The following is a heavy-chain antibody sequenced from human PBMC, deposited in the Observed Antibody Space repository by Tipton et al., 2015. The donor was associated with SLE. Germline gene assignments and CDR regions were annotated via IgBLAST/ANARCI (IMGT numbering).Heavy chain of an antibody. CDR3: ARDWKVSFSWLVRCDS. J-gene: IGHJ5*01. V-gene: IGHV1-18*01. CDR2: ISAYNGNT. CDR1: GYTFTSYG. Sequence: QLVQSGAEVKKPGASVKVSCKASGYTFTSYGISWVRQAPGQGLEWMGWISAYNGNTNYAQKVQDRVTMTTDASTSTAYMELRSLRADATAVYYCARDWKVSFSWLVRCDSWSQATLVTVSS. D-gene: IGHD6-13*01.